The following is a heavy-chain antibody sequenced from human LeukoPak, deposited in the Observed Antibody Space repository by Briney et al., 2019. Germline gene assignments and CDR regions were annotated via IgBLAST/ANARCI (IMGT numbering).Heavy chain of an antibody. J-gene: IGHJ4*02. CDR2: ISSSGSTI. Sequence: GGPLRLSCAASGFTFSSYEMNWVRQAPGKGLEWVSYISSSGSTIYYADSVKGRFTISRDNAKNSLYLQINSLRAEDTAVYYCARADWNDLDYWGQGTLVTVSS. V-gene: IGHV3-48*03. CDR1: GFTFSSYE. CDR3: ARADWNDLDY. D-gene: IGHD1-1*01.